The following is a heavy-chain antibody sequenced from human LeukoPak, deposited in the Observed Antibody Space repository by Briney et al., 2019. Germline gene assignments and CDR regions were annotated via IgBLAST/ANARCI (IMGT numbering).Heavy chain of an antibody. J-gene: IGHJ4*02. V-gene: IGHV3-23*01. CDR1: GFTFSNYA. CDR2: ISANGGGT. D-gene: IGHD6-13*01. CDR3: ARARDSSWDY. Sequence: GGSLRLSCAASGFTFSNYAMSWVRQAPGKGLEWVSAISANGGGTYYADSVKGRFTISRDNSKNTLYLQMNSLRAEDTAVYYCARARDSSWDYWGQGTLVTVSS.